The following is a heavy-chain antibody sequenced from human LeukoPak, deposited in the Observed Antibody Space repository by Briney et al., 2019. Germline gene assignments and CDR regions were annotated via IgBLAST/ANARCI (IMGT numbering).Heavy chain of an antibody. Sequence: GGSLRLSCAASGFTFSSYGMHWVRQAPGKGLEWVAVIWYDGSNKYYADSVKGRFTISRDNSKNTLYLQMNSLRAEDTAVYYCARDNNMTTVTPLGYWGQGTLVTVSS. D-gene: IGHD4-17*01. CDR1: GFTFSSYG. CDR2: IWYDGSNK. CDR3: ARDNNMTTVTPLGY. J-gene: IGHJ4*02. V-gene: IGHV3-33*08.